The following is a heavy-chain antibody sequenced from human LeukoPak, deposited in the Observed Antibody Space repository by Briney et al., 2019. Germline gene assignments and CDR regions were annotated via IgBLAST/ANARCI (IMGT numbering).Heavy chain of an antibody. CDR1: GFTFSNYG. V-gene: IGHV3-30*18. J-gene: IGHJ6*03. Sequence: GGSLRLSCAASGFTFSNYGIYWVRQAPGKGLEWVAVISYDGSNKYYADSVKGRFTISRDNSKNTLYLQMNSLRVEDTAVYYCANAFGSGEGYMDVWGKGTTVTVSS. CDR2: ISYDGSNK. D-gene: IGHD2-15*01. CDR3: ANAFGSGEGYMDV.